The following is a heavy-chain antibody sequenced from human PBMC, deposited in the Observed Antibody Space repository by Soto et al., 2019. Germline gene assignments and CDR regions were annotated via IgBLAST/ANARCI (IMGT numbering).Heavy chain of an antibody. CDR3: ARDDTTGLLEF. J-gene: IGHJ4*02. Sequence: QVQLQESGTGLVRPAETLSLICSVSTDSMRTYSWTWIRQSPGKGLEWIGYVYHTGRTEYNPSLESRVTISIDMSKKQFSLQLTSVTAADTAVYFCARDDTTGLLEFWGQGTLVTVSS. V-gene: IGHV4-59*01. CDR1: TDSMRTYS. CDR2: VYHTGRT.